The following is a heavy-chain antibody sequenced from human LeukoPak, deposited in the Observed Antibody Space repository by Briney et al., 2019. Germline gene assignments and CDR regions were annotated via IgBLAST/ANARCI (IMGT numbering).Heavy chain of an antibody. Sequence: PGESLRLSCAASGFTFSSYSMNWVRQAPGKGLEWVSSISSSSYIYYADSVKGRFTISRDNAKNSLYLQMNSLRAEDTAVYYCARERARRGEVSVDYWGQGTLVTVSS. CDR1: GFTFSSYS. CDR3: ARERARRGEVSVDY. V-gene: IGHV3-21*01. J-gene: IGHJ4*02. CDR2: ISSSSYI. D-gene: IGHD3-10*01.